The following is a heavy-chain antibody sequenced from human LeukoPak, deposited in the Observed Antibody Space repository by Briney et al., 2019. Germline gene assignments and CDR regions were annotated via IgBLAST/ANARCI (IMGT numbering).Heavy chain of an antibody. V-gene: IGHV4-39*01. CDR1: GGSISSSSYY. D-gene: IGHD6-13*01. J-gene: IGHJ4*02. CDR2: IYYSGST. CDR3: ARHGPAGIGDFGVRY. Sequence: PSETLSLTCTVSGGSISSSSYYWGWIRQPPGKGLEWIGSIYYSGSTYYNPSLKSRVTISVDTSKNQFSLKLSSVTAADTAVYYCARHGPAGIGDFGVRYWGQGTLVTVSS.